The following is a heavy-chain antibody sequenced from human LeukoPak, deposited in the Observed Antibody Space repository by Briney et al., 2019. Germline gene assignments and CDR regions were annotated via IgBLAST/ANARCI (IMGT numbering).Heavy chain of an antibody. D-gene: IGHD1-26*01. CDR3: ARLYSGSYSGLDY. CDR2: IYYSGST. CDR1: GGSISSYY. Sequence: SETLSLTCTVSGGSISSYYWSWIRQPPGKGLEWIGYIYYSGSTNYNPSLKSRVTISVDTSKNQFSLKLSSVTAADTAVYYCARLYSGSYSGLDYWGQGTLVTVSS. J-gene: IGHJ4*02. V-gene: IGHV4-59*08.